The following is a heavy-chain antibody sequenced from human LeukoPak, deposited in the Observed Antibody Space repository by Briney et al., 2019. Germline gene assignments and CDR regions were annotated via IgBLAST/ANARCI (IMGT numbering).Heavy chain of an antibody. J-gene: IGHJ4*02. V-gene: IGHV3-21*01. CDR2: ISSSSSYI. Sequence: GGSLRLSCAASGFTFSSYSMNWVRQAPGKGLEWVSSISSSSSYIYYADSVKGRFTISRDNAENSLYLQMNSLRVEDTAVYYCARENWGAFDCWGQGTLVTVSS. CDR3: ARENWGAFDC. D-gene: IGHD7-27*01. CDR1: GFTFSSYS.